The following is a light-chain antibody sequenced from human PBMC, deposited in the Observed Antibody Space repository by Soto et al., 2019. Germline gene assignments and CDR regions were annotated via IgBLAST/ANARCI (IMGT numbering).Light chain of an antibody. J-gene: IGLJ1*01. V-gene: IGLV2-23*01. CDR1: SSDVGSYNL. Sequence: QSALTQPASVSGSPGQSITISCTGTSSDVGSYNLVSWYQQYTGKDPKLMIYEGSKRASGVSNRFSGSKSGNTASLTVSGLQAEDEADYYCCSYAGSSTYVFGTGTKLTVL. CDR2: EGS. CDR3: CSYAGSSTYV.